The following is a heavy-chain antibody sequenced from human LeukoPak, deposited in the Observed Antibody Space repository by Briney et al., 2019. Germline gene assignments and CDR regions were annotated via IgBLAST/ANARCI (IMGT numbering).Heavy chain of an antibody. D-gene: IGHD3-22*01. CDR1: GFTFSSYA. CDR3: AKSQGVVITNFDY. CDR2: ISGSGGST. Sequence: GGSLRLSCAASGFTFSSYAMSWVRQAPGKGLEWVSAISGSGGSTYYADSVKGRFTISRDNSKNTLYLQMNSLRAEGTAVYYCAKSQGVVITNFDYWGQGTLVTVSS. J-gene: IGHJ4*02. V-gene: IGHV3-23*01.